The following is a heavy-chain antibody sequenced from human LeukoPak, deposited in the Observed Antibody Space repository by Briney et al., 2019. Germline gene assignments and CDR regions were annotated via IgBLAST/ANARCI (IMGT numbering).Heavy chain of an antibody. J-gene: IGHJ4*02. CDR2: ISGSGGST. Sequence: RGSLRLSCAASGFTFSSYAMSWVRQAPGKGLEWVSAISGSGGSTYYADSVKGRFTISRDNSKNTLYLQMNSLRAEDTAVYYCAKVKYSGWCNYWGQGTLVTVSS. CDR3: AKVKYSGWCNY. CDR1: GFTFSSYA. V-gene: IGHV3-23*01. D-gene: IGHD6-19*01.